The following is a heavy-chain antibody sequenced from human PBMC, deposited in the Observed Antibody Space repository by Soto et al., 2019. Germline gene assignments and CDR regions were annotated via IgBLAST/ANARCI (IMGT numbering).Heavy chain of an antibody. V-gene: IGHV3-48*01. CDR3: VRDHIWSFDY. CDR1: GFTFSSYT. J-gene: IGHJ4*02. Sequence: EVQLVESGGGLVQPGGSLRLSCAASGFTFSSYTMNWVRQAPGKGLEWVSYISLSGSDMYYAGSVKGRFTISRDNAKNSLSVQMNSLRAEDTAVYYCVRDHIWSFDYWGQGPPVTVSS. CDR2: ISLSGSDM. D-gene: IGHD3-10*01.